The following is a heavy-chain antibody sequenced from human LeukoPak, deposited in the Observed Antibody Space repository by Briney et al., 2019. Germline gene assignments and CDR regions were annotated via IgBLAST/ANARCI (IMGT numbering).Heavy chain of an antibody. J-gene: IGHJ4*02. V-gene: IGHV3-33*08. CDR1: GFTFNTHG. Sequence: GGSLRLSCAASGFTFNTHGMHWVRQAPGKGLEWVAAIWFDGSVKHYSDAVKGRFTISRDNSLDTLYLQMNSLRVEDTAMYYCARDPETYYFDYWGQGTLVTVSS. CDR2: IWFDGSVK. CDR3: ARDPETYYFDY.